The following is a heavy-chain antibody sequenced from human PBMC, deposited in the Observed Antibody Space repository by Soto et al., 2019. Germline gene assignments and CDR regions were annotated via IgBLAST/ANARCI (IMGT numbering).Heavy chain of an antibody. V-gene: IGHV3-23*01. Sequence: GGSLRLSCAASGFTFSSYAMSWVRQAPGKGLEWVSAISGSGGSTYYADSVKGRFTISRDNSKNTLYLQMNSLRAEDTAVYYCAKEDATIFGVVIEGGHYFDYWGQGTLVTVSS. CDR2: ISGSGGST. J-gene: IGHJ4*02. CDR1: GFTFSSYA. CDR3: AKEDATIFGVVIEGGHYFDY. D-gene: IGHD3-3*01.